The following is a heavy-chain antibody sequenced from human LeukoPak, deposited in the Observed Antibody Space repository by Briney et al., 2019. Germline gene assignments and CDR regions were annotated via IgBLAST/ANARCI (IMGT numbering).Heavy chain of an antibody. J-gene: IGHJ3*02. CDR1: GFTFSTHA. D-gene: IGHD2-15*01. Sequence: GGSLRLSCAASGFTFSTHAMSWVRQAPGKGLEWVSAISGSGGRTYHADSVKGRFTISRDNYKNTLFLQMISLRAEDRAIYYCAMTMKYCSGGTCQEAFEIWGQGTMVTVSS. V-gene: IGHV3-23*01. CDR2: ISGSGGRT. CDR3: AMTMKYCSGGTCQEAFEI.